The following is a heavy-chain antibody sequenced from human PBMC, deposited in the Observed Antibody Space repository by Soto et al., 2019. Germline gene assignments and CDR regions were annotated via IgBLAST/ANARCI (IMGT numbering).Heavy chain of an antibody. Sequence: GASVKVSCKASGYTFTSYGISWVRQAPGQGLKWMGWISAYNGNTNYAQKLQGRVTMTTDTSTSTAYMELRSLRSDDTAVYYCARDRAGDYVWGSYRQLDYWGQGTLVTVSS. CDR3: ARDRAGDYVWGSYRQLDY. D-gene: IGHD3-16*02. J-gene: IGHJ4*02. CDR2: ISAYNGNT. CDR1: GYTFTSYG. V-gene: IGHV1-18*04.